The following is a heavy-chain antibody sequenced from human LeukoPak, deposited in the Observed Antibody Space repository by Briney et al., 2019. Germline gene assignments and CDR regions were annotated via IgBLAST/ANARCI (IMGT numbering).Heavy chain of an antibody. Sequence: SETLSLTCTVSGGSIGSYYWSWIRQPPGKGLEWIACISYSGSTKYNPSLKSRVTISVDTSKNQFSLKLSSVTAADTAVYYCARESGSQNYWGQGTLVTVSS. CDR2: ISYSGST. CDR3: ARESGSQNY. V-gene: IGHV4-59*12. CDR1: GGSIGSYY. J-gene: IGHJ4*02. D-gene: IGHD1-26*01.